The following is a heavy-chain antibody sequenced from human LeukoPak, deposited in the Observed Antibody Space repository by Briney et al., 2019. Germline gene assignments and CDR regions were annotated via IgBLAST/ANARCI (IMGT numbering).Heavy chain of an antibody. CDR3: ARWVTSTTTGAFDM. J-gene: IGHJ3*02. Sequence: SETLSLSCTVSGGSTSSYYWSWIRQPPGKGLEWIGTMSYSWATYTYHNPSVKSRVTISVDTSESQFSLRLSSVTAADTAVYYCARWVTSTTTGAFDMWGQGTMVT. CDR2: MSYSWATYT. V-gene: IGHV4-59*04. D-gene: IGHD1-1*01. CDR1: GGSTSSYY.